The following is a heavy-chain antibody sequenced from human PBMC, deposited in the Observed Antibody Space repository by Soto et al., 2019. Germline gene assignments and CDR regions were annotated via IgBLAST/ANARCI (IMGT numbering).Heavy chain of an antibody. J-gene: IGHJ4*02. CDR2: INHSGST. CDR3: ARAIRHMTTVTTEYYFDY. Sequence: SETLSLTCAVYGGSFSGYYWSWIRQPPGKGLEWIGEINHSGSTNYNPSLKSRVTISVDTSKNQFSLKLSSVTAADTAVYYCARAIRHMTTVTTEYYFDYWGQGTLVTVSS. D-gene: IGHD4-17*01. V-gene: IGHV4-34*01. CDR1: GGSFSGYY.